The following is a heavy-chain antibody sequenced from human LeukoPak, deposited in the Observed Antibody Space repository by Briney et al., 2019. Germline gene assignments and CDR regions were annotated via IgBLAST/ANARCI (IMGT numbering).Heavy chain of an antibody. CDR3: ARTPLEAVAGHFFDY. D-gene: IGHD6-19*01. CDR1: GYTFTGYY. J-gene: IGHJ4*02. CDR2: INPNSGGT. V-gene: IGHV1-2*04. Sequence: ASVKVSCKASGYTFTGYYMHWVRQAPGQGLEWMGWINPNSGGTNYAQKFQGWVTMTRDTSISTAYMELSRLRSDDTAVYYCARTPLEAVAGHFFDYWGQGTLVTVSS.